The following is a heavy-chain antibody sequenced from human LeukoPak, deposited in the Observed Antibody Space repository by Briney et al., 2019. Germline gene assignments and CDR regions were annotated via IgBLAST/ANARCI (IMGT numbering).Heavy chain of an antibody. CDR3: ARDGSSGWYNWFDP. Sequence: SETLSLTCTVSGGSISSYYWNWIRQPPGKGLEWIGYIYYSGSTNYNPSLKSRVTISVDRSKNQFSLKLSSVTAADTAVYYCARDGSSGWYNWFDPWGHGTLVTVSS. V-gene: IGHV4-59*01. J-gene: IGHJ5*02. CDR1: GGSISSYY. CDR2: IYYSGST. D-gene: IGHD6-19*01.